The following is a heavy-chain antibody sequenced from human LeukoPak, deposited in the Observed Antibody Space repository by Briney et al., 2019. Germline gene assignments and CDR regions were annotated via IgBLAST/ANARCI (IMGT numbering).Heavy chain of an antibody. CDR2: ISAYNGNT. J-gene: IGHJ3*02. D-gene: IGHD2-2*01. Sequence: ASVKVSCKASGYTFTSYGISWVRQAPGQGLEWMGWISAYNGNTNYAQKLQGRVTMTTDTSTSTAYMELRSLRSDDTAVYYCARDRIYGYVVVPAAIDAFDIWGQGTMVTVSS. CDR1: GYTFTSYG. CDR3: ARDRIYGYVVVPAAIDAFDI. V-gene: IGHV1-18*01.